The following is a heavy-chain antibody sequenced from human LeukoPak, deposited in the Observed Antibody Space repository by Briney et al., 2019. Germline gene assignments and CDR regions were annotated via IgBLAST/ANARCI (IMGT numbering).Heavy chain of an antibody. V-gene: IGHV3-13*01. CDR3: ARDPSSGWYLKGWFDP. CDR1: GFTFRSYD. CDR2: IGTAGEI. J-gene: IGHJ5*02. D-gene: IGHD6-19*01. Sequence: PGGSLRLSCAASGFTFRSYDMHWVRQATGKGLEWVSGIGTAGEIYYPGSVKGRFTISRDNAKNSLYLQMNSLRAEDTAVYYCARDPSSGWYLKGWFDPWGQGTLVTVSS.